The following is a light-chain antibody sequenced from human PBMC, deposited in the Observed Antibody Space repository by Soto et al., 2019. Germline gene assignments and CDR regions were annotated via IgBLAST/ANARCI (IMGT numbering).Light chain of an antibody. J-gene: IGKJ5*01. CDR2: DAS. CDR3: QQRSNWPPT. Sequence: EIVLTQXPATLSLSPGERATLSCRASQSVSSYLAWYQQKPGQAPRLLIYDASNRATGIPARFSGSGSGTDFILTINSLEPEDFAVYYCQQRSNWPPTFGQGTRLEIK. CDR1: QSVSSY. V-gene: IGKV3-11*01.